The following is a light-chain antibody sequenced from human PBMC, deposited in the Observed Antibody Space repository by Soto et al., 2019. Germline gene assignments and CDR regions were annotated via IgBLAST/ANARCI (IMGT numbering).Light chain of an antibody. CDR3: QQSYNNPAT. CDR1: ETISTF. Sequence: DIQMTQSPVSLSASVGDRVTITCRASETISTFLNWYQQKPGKAPKVLIFAASSLQSGVPSRFSGSGFKTEFALIISGLQPEDYATYNCQQSYNNPATFGQGTKVEV. CDR2: AAS. J-gene: IGKJ1*01. V-gene: IGKV1-39*01.